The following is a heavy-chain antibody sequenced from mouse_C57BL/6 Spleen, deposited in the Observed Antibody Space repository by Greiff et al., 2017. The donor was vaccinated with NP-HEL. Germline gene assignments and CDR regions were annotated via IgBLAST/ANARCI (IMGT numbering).Heavy chain of an antibody. CDR2: ISGGGGNT. J-gene: IGHJ3*01. Sequence: EVKLMESGGGLVKPGGSLKLSCAASGFTFSSYTMSWVRQTPEKRLEWVATISGGGGNTYYPDSVKGRFTISRDNAKNTLYLQMSSLRSEDTALYYCARSGYGNQFAYWGQGTLVTVSA. CDR1: GFTFSSYT. D-gene: IGHD2-1*01. V-gene: IGHV5-9*01. CDR3: ARSGYGNQFAY.